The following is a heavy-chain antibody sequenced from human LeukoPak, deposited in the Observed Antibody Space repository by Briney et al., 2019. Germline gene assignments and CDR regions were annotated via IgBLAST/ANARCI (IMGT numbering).Heavy chain of an antibody. CDR2: IYYNGST. Sequence: ETLSLTCTVSSGSISSSYYWGWIRQPPGKGLEWIGSIYYNGSTYYNPSLKSRVTMSVDTSKNQFFLKLSSVTAADTAVYYCARSYYYYGSGRLGYFDYWGQGTLVTVSS. CDR1: SGSISSSYY. J-gene: IGHJ4*02. V-gene: IGHV4-39*07. CDR3: ARSYYYYGSGRLGYFDY. D-gene: IGHD3-10*01.